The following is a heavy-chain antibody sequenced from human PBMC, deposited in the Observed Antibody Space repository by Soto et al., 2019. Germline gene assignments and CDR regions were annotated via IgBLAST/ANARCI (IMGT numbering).Heavy chain of an antibody. D-gene: IGHD2-15*01. J-gene: IGHJ6*02. Sequence: ASVKVSCKASGYTFTGYYMHWVRQAPGQGLEWMGWINPNSGGTNYAQKFQGWVTMTRDTSISTAYMELSRLRSDDTAVYYCARVLPKYCSGGSCYGMDVWGQGTTVTVSS. CDR1: GYTFTGYY. V-gene: IGHV1-2*04. CDR3: ARVLPKYCSGGSCYGMDV. CDR2: INPNSGGT.